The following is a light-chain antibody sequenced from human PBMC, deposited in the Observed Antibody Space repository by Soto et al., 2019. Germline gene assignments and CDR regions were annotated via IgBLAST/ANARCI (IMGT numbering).Light chain of an antibody. Sequence: DIQMTQSPSSMSASVGDSVTIXXQASKDISNYLNWYQQKPGKAPKLXIYDASNLETGVPSRFSGSGSGTDFTFTIGCLQPEDIATYYCQQYENLPLTFGGGTKVDIK. CDR2: DAS. CDR1: KDISNY. V-gene: IGKV1-33*01. CDR3: QQYENLPLT. J-gene: IGKJ4*01.